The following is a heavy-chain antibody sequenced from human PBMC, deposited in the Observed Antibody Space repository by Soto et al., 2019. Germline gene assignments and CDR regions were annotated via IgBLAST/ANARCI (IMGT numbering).Heavy chain of an antibody. J-gene: IGHJ4*02. CDR2: ISYDGSNK. Sequence: GGSLRLSCAASGFTFSSYGMHWVRQAPGKGLEWVAVISYDGSNKYYADSVKGRFTISRDNSKNTLFLQMNSLRAEDMAVYYWAKEYCRGGSCYWRFFDYWGQGALVTVSS. V-gene: IGHV3-30*18. CDR1: GFTFSSYG. CDR3: AKEYCRGGSCYWRFFDY. D-gene: IGHD2-15*01.